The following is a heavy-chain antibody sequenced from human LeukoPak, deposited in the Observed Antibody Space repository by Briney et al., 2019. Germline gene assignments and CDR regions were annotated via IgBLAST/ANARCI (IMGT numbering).Heavy chain of an antibody. CDR1: GFTFSDYT. D-gene: IGHD3-3*01. Sequence: GGSLRLSCAASGFTFSDYTMTWVRQAPGKGLEWVSPINPSGGSTYYADSVKGRFTISRDNSKNTLYLQMNSLRAEDTAVYYCAKGSLAWSGTFDYWGQGTLVTVSS. J-gene: IGHJ4*02. CDR3: AKGSLAWSGTFDY. V-gene: IGHV3-23*01. CDR2: INPSGGST.